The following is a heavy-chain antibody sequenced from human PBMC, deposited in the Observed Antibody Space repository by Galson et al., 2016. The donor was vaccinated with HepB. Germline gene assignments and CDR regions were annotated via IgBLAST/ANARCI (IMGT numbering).Heavy chain of an antibody. J-gene: IGHJ6*03. Sequence: SLRLSCAVSGLSFSTYWMHWVRQAPGQGLVWVSRIKSDGSSAAYADSVMGRFIISRDNPKSTLYLQLNSLRAEDTAVYYCARELGITYGYYMDVWGKGTTVTVSS. V-gene: IGHV3-74*01. CDR1: GLSFSTYW. D-gene: IGHD3-10*01. CDR2: IKSDGSSA. CDR3: ARELGITYGYYMDV.